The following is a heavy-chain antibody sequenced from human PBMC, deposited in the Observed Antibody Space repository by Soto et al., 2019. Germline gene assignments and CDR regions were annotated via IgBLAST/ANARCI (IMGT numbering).Heavy chain of an antibody. CDR1: GYSFTSYW. J-gene: IGHJ6*02. CDR2: IDPSDSYT. V-gene: IGHV5-10-1*01. CDR3: ARLLAPTYYYYYGMDV. D-gene: IGHD2-8*02. Sequence: GESLKISYKGSGYSFTSYWISWVRQMPGKGLEWMGRIDPSDSYTNYSPSFQGHVTISADKSISTAYLQWSSLKASDTAMYYCARLLAPTYYYYYGMDVWGQGTTVTVSS.